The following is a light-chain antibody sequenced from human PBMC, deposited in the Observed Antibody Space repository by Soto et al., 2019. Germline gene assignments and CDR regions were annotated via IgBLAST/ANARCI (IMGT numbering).Light chain of an antibody. J-gene: IGKJ5*01. V-gene: IGKV3-15*01. CDR2: GAS. Sequence: EILMTQSPDSLSVSPGETATLSCRASQSLYTDLAWYQQKPGQAPRLLLYGASTRATGISTRFSGGGSGTEFTLTISGLQSEDSVVYYCQQYNSWPPITFRQGTRLEI. CDR3: QQYNSWPPIT. CDR1: QSLYTD.